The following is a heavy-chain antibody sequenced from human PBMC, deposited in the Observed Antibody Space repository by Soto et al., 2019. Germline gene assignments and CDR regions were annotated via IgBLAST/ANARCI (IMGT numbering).Heavy chain of an antibody. D-gene: IGHD3-22*01. CDR1: GGSISSGGYY. Sequence: QVQLQESGPGLVKPSQTLSLTCTVSGGSISSGGYYWSWLRQHPGKGLEWIGYIYYSGSTYYNPTLKSRVTISVDTSKNQFSLKLSSVTAADTAVYYCARDYYDSSGSKYYFDYWGQGTLVTVSS. CDR3: ARDYYDSSGSKYYFDY. CDR2: IYYSGST. J-gene: IGHJ4*02. V-gene: IGHV4-31*03.